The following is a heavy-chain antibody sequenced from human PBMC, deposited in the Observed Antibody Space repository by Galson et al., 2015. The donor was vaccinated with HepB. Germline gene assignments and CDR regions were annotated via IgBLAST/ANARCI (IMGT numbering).Heavy chain of an antibody. V-gene: IGHV1-69*13. CDR2: IIPIFGRA. J-gene: IGHJ5*02. CDR1: GGTFSSYA. CDR3: AREEGYCSGGSCRTNWFDP. D-gene: IGHD2-15*01. Sequence: SVKVSCKASGGTFSSYAFSWVRQTPGQGLEWMGGIIPIFGRANYAQKFQGRVTITADESTSTAYMELSSLRSEDTAVYYCAREEGYCSGGSCRTNWFDPWGQGTLVTVSS.